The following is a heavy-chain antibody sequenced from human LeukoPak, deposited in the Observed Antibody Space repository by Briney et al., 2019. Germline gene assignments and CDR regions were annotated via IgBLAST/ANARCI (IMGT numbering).Heavy chain of an antibody. CDR3: ARDFYSSSWPGRYFDL. CDR2: ITPIAGTP. J-gene: IGHJ2*01. Sequence: ASVKVSCKASGGTFSSYAVSWVRQAPGQGLEWMGSITPIAGTPNYAQKFQGRVTITADKFPSTVYMELSSLKSEDTAVYYCARDFYSSSWPGRYFDLWGRGTLLTVSS. CDR1: GGTFSSYA. D-gene: IGHD6-13*01. V-gene: IGHV1-69*04.